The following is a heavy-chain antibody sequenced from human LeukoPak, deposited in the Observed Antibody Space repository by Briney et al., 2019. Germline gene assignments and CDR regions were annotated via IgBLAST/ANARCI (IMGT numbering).Heavy chain of an antibody. D-gene: IGHD4-17*01. J-gene: IGHJ5*02. CDR3: ARRDYPNWFDP. CDR1: GGSISSSSYY. V-gene: IGHV4-39*07. Sequence: SETLSLTCTVSGGSISSSSYYWGWIRQAPGKGLEWIGSIYNSGSTYYNPSLKSRVTISVDKSKNQFSLKLSSVTAADTAVYYCARRDYPNWFDPWGQGTLVTVSS. CDR2: IYNSGST.